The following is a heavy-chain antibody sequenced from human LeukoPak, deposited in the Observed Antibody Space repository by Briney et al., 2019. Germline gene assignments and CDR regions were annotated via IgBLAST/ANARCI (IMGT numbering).Heavy chain of an antibody. J-gene: IGHJ5*02. V-gene: IGHV1-24*01. CDR2: FDPEDGET. CDR1: GYTLTELS. Sequence: ASVKVSCKVSGYTLTELSMHWVRQAPGKGLEWMGGFDPEDGETIYAQKFQGRVTMTEDTSTDTAYMELSSLRSEDTAVYYCAKVQYYYGSGKGWFDPWGQGTLVTVSS. CDR3: AKVQYYYGSGKGWFDP. D-gene: IGHD3-10*01.